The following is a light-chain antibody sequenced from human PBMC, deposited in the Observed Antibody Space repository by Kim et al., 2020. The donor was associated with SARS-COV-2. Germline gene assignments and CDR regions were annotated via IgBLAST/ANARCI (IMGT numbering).Light chain of an antibody. CDR1: QGINTY. CDR3: QKYNSAPWT. CDR2: AAS. J-gene: IGKJ1*01. Sequence: DIQMTQSPSSLSASVGDRVTISCRASQGINTYLAWYQHKRGKPPKLLIFAASTLQSGVPPRFSGSGSGTDFTLTISSLQPEDVAIYYCQKYNSAPWTFGQGTKVEIK. V-gene: IGKV1-27*01.